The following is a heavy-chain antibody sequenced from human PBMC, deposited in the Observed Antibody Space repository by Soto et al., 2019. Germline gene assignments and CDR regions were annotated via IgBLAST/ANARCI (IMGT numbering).Heavy chain of an antibody. J-gene: IGHJ4*02. Sequence: GGSLRLSWAASGFTFSRYAMGWVRQAPGKGLEWVSVIAGSGGNIHYADSVKGRFTISRDNSKNTLYLQMNSLRVEDTAVYNCATQDFRGTTGTTWRQEPLVIVSS. V-gene: IGHV3-23*01. CDR1: GFTFSRYA. CDR3: ATQDFRGTTGTT. D-gene: IGHD1-1*01. CDR2: IAGSGGNI.